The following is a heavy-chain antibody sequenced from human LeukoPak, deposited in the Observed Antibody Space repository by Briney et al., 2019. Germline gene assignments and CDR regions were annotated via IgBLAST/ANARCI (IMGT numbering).Heavy chain of an antibody. Sequence: PGGSLRLSCAASGFTVSSNYMSWVRQAPGKGLEWVSVIYSGGSTYYADSVKGRFTISRDNSKNTLYLQMNSLRAEDTAVYYCARVPFYDSSGYSDYWGQVTLVTVSS. CDR1: GFTVSSNY. D-gene: IGHD3-22*01. J-gene: IGHJ4*02. V-gene: IGHV3-53*01. CDR2: IYSGGST. CDR3: ARVPFYDSSGYSDY.